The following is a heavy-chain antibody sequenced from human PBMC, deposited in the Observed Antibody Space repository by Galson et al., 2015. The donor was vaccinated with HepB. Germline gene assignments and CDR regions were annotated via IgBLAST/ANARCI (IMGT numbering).Heavy chain of an antibody. V-gene: IGHV3-30*03. J-gene: IGHJ4*02. CDR2: ISYDGSNK. CDR1: GFTFSSYW. CDR3: ARDVVVTAIWYYFDY. D-gene: IGHD2-21*02. Sequence: SLRLSCAASGFTFSSYWMSWVRQAPGKGLEWVAVISYDGSNKYYADSVKGRFTISRDNSKNTLYLQMNSLRAEDTAVYYCARDVVVTAIWYYFDYWGQGTLVTVSS.